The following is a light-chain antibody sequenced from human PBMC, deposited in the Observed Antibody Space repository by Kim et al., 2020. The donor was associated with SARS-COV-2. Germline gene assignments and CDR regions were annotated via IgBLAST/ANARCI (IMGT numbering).Light chain of an antibody. CDR1: NY. CDR3: QSYDSVNHWV. Sequence: NYVQWYQHRPGSAPTTVIYQDDLRPSGVPDRFSGSIDISSNSASLTISGLKTEDEADYCQSYDSVNHWVFGGGTKVTVL. J-gene: IGLJ3*02. CDR2: QDD. V-gene: IGLV6-57*02.